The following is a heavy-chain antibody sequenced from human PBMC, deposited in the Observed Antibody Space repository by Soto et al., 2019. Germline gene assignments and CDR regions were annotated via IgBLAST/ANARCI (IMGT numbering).Heavy chain of an antibody. V-gene: IGHV3-23*01. CDR2: ISGSGGST. CDR3: AKDSYVAGVNFDY. D-gene: IGHD2-15*01. Sequence: GGSLRLSCAASGFTFSSYAMSWVRQAPGKGLEWVSSISGSGGSTYYADSVKGRFTISRDNSKNTLYLQMNSLRAEDTAVYYCAKDSYVAGVNFDYWGQGTLLTVPS. J-gene: IGHJ4*02. CDR1: GFTFSSYA.